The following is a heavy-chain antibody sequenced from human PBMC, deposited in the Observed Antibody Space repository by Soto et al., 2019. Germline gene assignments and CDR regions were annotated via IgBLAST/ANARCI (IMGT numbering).Heavy chain of an antibody. V-gene: IGHV4-34*01. CDR1: GGSFSGYY. J-gene: IGHJ5*02. CDR3: ARGGDTVTTRQTSWFDP. CDR2: NNHSGST. D-gene: IGHD4-17*01. Sequence: SETLSLTCAVYGGSFSGYYWSWIRQPPGKGLEWIGENNHSGSTNYNPSLKSRVTISVDTSKNQFSLKLSSVTAADTAVYYCARGGDTVTTRQTSWFDPWGQGTLVTVSS.